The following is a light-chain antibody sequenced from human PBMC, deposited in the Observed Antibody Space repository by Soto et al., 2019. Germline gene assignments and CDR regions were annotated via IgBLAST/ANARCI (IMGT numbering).Light chain of an antibody. CDR3: MQRIEFPWT. CDR1: QSLLHSNGYNY. J-gene: IGKJ1*01. CDR2: LGS. Sequence: DIVMTQSPLSLPVTPGEPASISCRSSQSLLHSNGYNYLDWYLQKPGQSPQLLIYLGSNRASGVPDRFSGSGSGTDFTLKISRVEAEDVGVYYCMQRIEFPWTFGQGTKV. V-gene: IGKV2-28*01.